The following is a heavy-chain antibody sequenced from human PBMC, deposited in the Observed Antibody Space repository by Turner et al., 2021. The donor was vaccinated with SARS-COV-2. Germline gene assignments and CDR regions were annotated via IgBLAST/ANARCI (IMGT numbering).Heavy chain of an antibody. V-gene: IGHV3-33*01. CDR2: IWYDGSNK. CDR3: ARDADYGGNPGGFEY. Sequence: QVQLVESGGGVVQPGRSLRLSCAASGFTFSSYGMHWVRQAPGKGLEWVAVIWYDGSNKFYADSVKGRFTISRDNSKNTLYLQMNSLRAEDTAVYYCARDADYGGNPGGFEYWGQGTLVTVSS. CDR1: GFTFSSYG. J-gene: IGHJ4*02. D-gene: IGHD4-17*01.